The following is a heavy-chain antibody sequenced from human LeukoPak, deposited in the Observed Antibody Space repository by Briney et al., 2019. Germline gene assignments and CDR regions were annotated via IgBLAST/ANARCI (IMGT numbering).Heavy chain of an antibody. J-gene: IGHJ4*02. Sequence: ASVKVSCKASGYTFTDYYMHWVRQAPGQGFEWMGWINVNRGGTNYAQRFQGRVTMTRDTSITTAYMELSRLESDDTAVYYCARRYCSSTSCYYFDYWGQGTLVTVSS. V-gene: IGHV1-2*02. CDR3: ARRYCSSTSCYYFDY. CDR2: INVNRGGT. CDR1: GYTFTDYY. D-gene: IGHD2-2*01.